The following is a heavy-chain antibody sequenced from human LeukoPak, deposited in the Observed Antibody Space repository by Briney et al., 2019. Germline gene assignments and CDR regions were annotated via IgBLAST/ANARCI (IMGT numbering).Heavy chain of an antibody. CDR2: IYYGGTT. J-gene: IGHJ4*02. CDR1: GGSISSGGNY. D-gene: IGHD3-22*01. Sequence: SETLSLTCNVSGGSISSGGNYWGWFRQPPGKGLEWIGSIYYGGTTYYNPPLKSRVTISVDTSKNQLSLKLTSVTATDTAVYYCARHRQWLLRMDYWGQGALVTVSS. CDR3: ARHRQWLLRMDY. V-gene: IGHV4-39*01.